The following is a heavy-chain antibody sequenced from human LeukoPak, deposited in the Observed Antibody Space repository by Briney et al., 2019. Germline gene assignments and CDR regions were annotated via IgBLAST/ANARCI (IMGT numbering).Heavy chain of an antibody. Sequence: ASVKVSRKASGYTFTSFDINWVRQAPGQGLEWMGWINPNSGGTNYAQKFQGRVTMTRDTSISTAYMELSRLRSDDTAVYYCARGSVVVVAANYWYFDLWGRGTLVTVSS. CDR1: GYTFTSFD. J-gene: IGHJ2*01. V-gene: IGHV1-2*02. CDR3: ARGSVVVVAANYWYFDL. CDR2: INPNSGGT. D-gene: IGHD2-15*01.